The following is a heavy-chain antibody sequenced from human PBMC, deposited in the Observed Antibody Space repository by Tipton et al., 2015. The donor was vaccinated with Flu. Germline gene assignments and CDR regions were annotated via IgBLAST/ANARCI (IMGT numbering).Heavy chain of an antibody. CDR3: ARHDVEWTMATGALDI. CDR1: GGSFSGYN. CDR2: IDHSGST. Sequence: TLSLTCAVSGGSFSGYNCYWIRQSPGKGLEWIGEIDHSGSTHYNPSLKSRVTMSADTSKNQISLKVRSMTAADTALYYCARHDVEWTMATGALDIWGQGTMVTVSS. D-gene: IGHD5-24*01. J-gene: IGHJ3*02. V-gene: IGHV4-34*01.